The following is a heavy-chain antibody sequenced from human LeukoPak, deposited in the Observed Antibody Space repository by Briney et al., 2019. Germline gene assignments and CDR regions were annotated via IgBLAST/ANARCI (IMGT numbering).Heavy chain of an antibody. J-gene: IGHJ4*02. CDR1: GFTFNNYA. CDR3: AKARFGELLPILDFDY. Sequence: PGGSLRLSCAASGFTFNNYAMSWVRQAPGKGLEWVSAISGSDAGTYYADSVKGRFTISRDNSKNTLYLQMNSLRAEDTAVYYCAKARFGELLPILDFDYWGQGTLVTVSS. D-gene: IGHD3-10*02. CDR2: ISGSDAGT. V-gene: IGHV3-23*01.